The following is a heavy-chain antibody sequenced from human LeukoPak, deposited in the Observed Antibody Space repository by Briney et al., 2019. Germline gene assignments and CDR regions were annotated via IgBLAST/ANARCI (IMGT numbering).Heavy chain of an antibody. V-gene: IGHV4-39*07. CDR1: GGPISSSSYY. Sequence: PSETLSLTCSVSGGPISSSSYYWGWIRQPPGKGLEGSGSIYYSGRTYYNPSLKSLVTISVDTSKNQFSLKLSSVTAAGTAVYLCARFAGSTFDYWGQGTLVTVSS. J-gene: IGHJ4*02. CDR2: IYYSGRT. D-gene: IGHD3-16*01. CDR3: ARFAGSTFDY.